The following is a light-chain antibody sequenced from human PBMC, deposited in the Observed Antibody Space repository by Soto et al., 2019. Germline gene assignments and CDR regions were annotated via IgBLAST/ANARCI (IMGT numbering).Light chain of an antibody. V-gene: IGLV1-40*01. J-gene: IGLJ1*01. CDR2: GNS. CDR1: SSNIGAGYY. Sequence: QSVLTQPPSVSGAPGQRVTISCTGSSSNIGAGYYVHWYQQLPGTAPNLLTYGNSNRPSGVPDRFSGSKSGTSASRAITGLQAEDEADYDCQSYDSSLSGYVFGTGTKLTVL. CDR3: QSYDSSLSGYV.